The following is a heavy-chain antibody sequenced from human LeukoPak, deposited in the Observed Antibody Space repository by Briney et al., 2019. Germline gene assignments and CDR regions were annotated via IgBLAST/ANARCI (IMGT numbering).Heavy chain of an antibody. D-gene: IGHD5-24*01. Sequence: SETLSLTCTVSGYSISDGYFWGWIRQPPGKGPEWIGNVYRTGTTFYNPSLQSRVTISVDTSKNEFSLKLNSVTAADTAVYYCARDGYNPVAFDIWAQGTMVTVSS. CDR2: VYRTGTT. CDR1: GYSISDGYF. CDR3: ARDGYNPVAFDI. J-gene: IGHJ3*02. V-gene: IGHV4-38-2*02.